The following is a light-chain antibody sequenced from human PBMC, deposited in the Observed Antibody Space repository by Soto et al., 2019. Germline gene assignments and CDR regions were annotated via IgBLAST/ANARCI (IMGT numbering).Light chain of an antibody. V-gene: IGKV3-11*01. CDR3: QQRSNWLPIT. J-gene: IGKJ5*01. Sequence: EIVLTQSPATLSLSPGERATISCRASQSVSSYLAWYQQKPGQAPRLLIYDASNRATGIPARFSGSGSGTDFTLTISSLEPEDFAVYYCQQRSNWLPITFGQGTRLEIK. CDR2: DAS. CDR1: QSVSSY.